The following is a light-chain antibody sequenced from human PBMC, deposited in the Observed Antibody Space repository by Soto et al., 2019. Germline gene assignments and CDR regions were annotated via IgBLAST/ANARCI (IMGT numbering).Light chain of an antibody. Sequence: PGERVTLSCRASQSVSSSYLTWYQQKPGQAPRLLIYGASTRATGIPARFSGSGSGTDFTLTISSLQPEDFAVYYCQQDYNLPQTFGQGTRLEIK. CDR1: QSVSSSY. CDR3: QQDYNLPQT. V-gene: IGKV3D-7*01. J-gene: IGKJ5*01. CDR2: GAS.